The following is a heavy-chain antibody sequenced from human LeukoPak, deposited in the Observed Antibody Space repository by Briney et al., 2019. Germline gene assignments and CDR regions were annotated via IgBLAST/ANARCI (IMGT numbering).Heavy chain of an antibody. D-gene: IGHD3-3*01. CDR2: INPNSGGT. CDR3: ARPYYDFWSGYYESGY. J-gene: IGHJ4*02. V-gene: IGHV1-2*02. CDR1: GYTFTGYY. Sequence: ASVKVSCKASGYTFTGYYMHWVRQAPGQGLEWMGWINPNSGGTNYAQKFQGRVTMTRDTSISTAYMEMSRLRSDDTALYYCARPYYDFWSGYYESGYWGQGTLVTVSS.